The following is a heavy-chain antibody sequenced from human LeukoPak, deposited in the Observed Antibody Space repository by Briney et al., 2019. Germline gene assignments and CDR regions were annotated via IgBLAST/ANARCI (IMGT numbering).Heavy chain of an antibody. CDR1: GGSFSGYC. D-gene: IGHD3-22*01. CDR3: AAWAYYYDSSGYYDAFDI. Sequence: SETLSLTCAVYGGSFSGYCWSWIRQPPGKGLEWIGEINHSGSTNYNPSLKSRVTISVETSKNQFSLKLSSVTAADTAVYYCAAWAYYYDSSGYYDAFDIWGQGTMVTVSS. CDR2: INHSGST. J-gene: IGHJ3*02. V-gene: IGHV4-34*01.